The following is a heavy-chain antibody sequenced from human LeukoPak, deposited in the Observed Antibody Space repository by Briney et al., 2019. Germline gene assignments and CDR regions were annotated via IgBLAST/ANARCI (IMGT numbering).Heavy chain of an antibody. J-gene: IGHJ3*02. V-gene: IGHV3-21*01. Sequence: PGGSLRLSCAASGFTFSDYSMNWVRQAPGKGLEWVSSISSSSSYIYYADSVKGRFTISRDNAENSLYLQMSSLRAEDTAVYYCARGYCSSTSCYLTDAFDIWGQGTMVTVSS. CDR2: ISSSSSYI. CDR1: GFTFSDYS. CDR3: ARGYCSSTSCYLTDAFDI. D-gene: IGHD2-2*01.